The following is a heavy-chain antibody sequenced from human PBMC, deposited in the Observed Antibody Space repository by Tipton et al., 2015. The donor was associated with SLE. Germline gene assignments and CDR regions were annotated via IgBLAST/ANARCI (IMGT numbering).Heavy chain of an antibody. V-gene: IGHV4-59*01. CDR3: ARGLRSGGSSSWFDP. Sequence: TLSLTCTVSGGSISTYYCSWIRQPPGKGLEYIGYIYAGGAARYNPSLTSRVTISVDTSKNQFSLKLSSVTAADTAVYYCARGLRSGGSSSWFDPWGQGTLVTVSS. J-gene: IGHJ5*02. D-gene: IGHD2-15*01. CDR2: IYAGGAA. CDR1: GGSISTYY.